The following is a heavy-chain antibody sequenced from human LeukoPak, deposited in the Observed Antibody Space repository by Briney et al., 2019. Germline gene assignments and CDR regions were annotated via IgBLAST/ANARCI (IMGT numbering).Heavy chain of an antibody. V-gene: IGHV4-59*01. J-gene: IGHJ3*02. D-gene: IGHD3-9*01. CDR1: GGSISSYY. CDR2: IYYSGST. Sequence: SETLSLTCTVSGGSISSYYWSWIRQPPGKGLEWIGYIYYSGSTNYNPSLKSRVTISVDTSKNQFSLKLSSVTAADTAVYYCARTRYFDWLLEQYDAFDIWGQGTMVTVSS. CDR3: ARTRYFDWLLEQYDAFDI.